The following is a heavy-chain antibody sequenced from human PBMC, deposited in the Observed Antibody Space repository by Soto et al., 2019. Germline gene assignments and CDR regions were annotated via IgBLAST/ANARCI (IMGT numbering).Heavy chain of an antibody. D-gene: IGHD3-16*01. V-gene: IGHV4-39*01. CDR3: ARHGHYDYVWGTVDY. Sequence: PSETLSLTCTVSGGSISSSSYYWGWIRQPPGKGLEWIGSIYYSGSTYYNPSLKSRVTISVDTSKNQFSLKLSSVTAADTAVYYCARHGHYDYVWGTVDYWGQGTLVTVSS. CDR2: IYYSGST. J-gene: IGHJ4*02. CDR1: GGSISSSSYY.